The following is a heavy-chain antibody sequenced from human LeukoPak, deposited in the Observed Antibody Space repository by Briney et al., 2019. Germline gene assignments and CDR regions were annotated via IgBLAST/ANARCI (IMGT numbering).Heavy chain of an antibody. D-gene: IGHD3-3*01. J-gene: IGHJ4*02. CDR1: GFTFSSYA. CDR3: AKDRIFGVVIIQYYFDY. CDR2: ISGSGGST. Sequence: PGGSLRLSCAASGFTFSSYAMSWVRQAPGKGLEWVSAISGSGGSTHYADSVKGRFTISRDNSKNTLYLQMNSLRAEDTAVYYCAKDRIFGVVIIQYYFDYWGQGTLVTVSS. V-gene: IGHV3-23*01.